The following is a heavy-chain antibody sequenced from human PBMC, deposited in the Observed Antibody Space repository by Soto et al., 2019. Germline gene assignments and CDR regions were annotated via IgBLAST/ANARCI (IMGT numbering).Heavy chain of an antibody. Sequence: CGSLRLSCVGVGFTFSRYSMHRVRQVPGKGPVWVSRIHGDERSTNYADSVTGRFTISRDNARNTLYLQMNSLPAEDTAGYCCAIDRDYGMDVWGQATTVTVCS. CDR2: IHGDERST. J-gene: IGHJ6*02. CDR3: AIDRDYGMDV. V-gene: IGHV3-74*01. CDR1: GFTFSRYS.